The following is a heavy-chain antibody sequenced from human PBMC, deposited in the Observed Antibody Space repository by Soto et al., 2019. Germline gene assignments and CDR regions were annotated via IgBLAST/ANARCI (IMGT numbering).Heavy chain of an antibody. CDR3: ASWPVTTTQSFDY. CDR2: IYYSGST. D-gene: IGHD4-17*01. CDR1: GGSISSSYY. V-gene: IGHV4-39*01. Sequence: SXTLSLTCAVSGGSISSSYYWGWIRQPPGKGLEWIGSIYYSGSTYYNPSLKSRVTISADTSKNQFSLKLSSVTAADTAVYYCASWPVTTTQSFDYWGQGTLVTVSS. J-gene: IGHJ4*02.